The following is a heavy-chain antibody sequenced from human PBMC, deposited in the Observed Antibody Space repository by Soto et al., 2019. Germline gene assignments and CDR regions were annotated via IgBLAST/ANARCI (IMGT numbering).Heavy chain of an antibody. CDR3: TGAYYDINGYSLDP. CDR2: IYYGGSI. CDR1: GGSISSGY. V-gene: IGHV4-59*01. Sequence: PSETLSLTCSVSGGSISSGYWTWIRQPPGKGLEWIGYIYYGGSIDYNPYLESRAIISVDTAKNQFSLRLSSVTAADTAAYYCTGAYYDINGYSLDPWGQGTSVTVSS. D-gene: IGHD3-22*01. J-gene: IGHJ5*02.